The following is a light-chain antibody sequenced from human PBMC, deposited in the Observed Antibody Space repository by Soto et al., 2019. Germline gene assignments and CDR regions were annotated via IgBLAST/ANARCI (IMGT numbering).Light chain of an antibody. CDR1: QSVLYSSNNKNY. CDR3: QQYYSTPWT. Sequence: DIVMTQSPDSLAVSLGERATINCKYSQSVLYSSNNKNYLTWYQQKPGQPPKLLIYLASTRESGVPDRFSGSGSGIDFTFTISSLQAEDVAVYYCQQYYSTPWTFGQGTKVEIK. J-gene: IGKJ1*01. V-gene: IGKV4-1*01. CDR2: LAS.